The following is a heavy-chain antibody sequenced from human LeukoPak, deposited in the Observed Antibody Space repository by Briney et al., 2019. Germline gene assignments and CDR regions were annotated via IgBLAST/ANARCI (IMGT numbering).Heavy chain of an antibody. CDR2: IYYSGST. Sequence: PSETLSLTCTVSGGSISSSSYYWGWIRQPPGKGLEWIGSIYYSGSTYYNPSLKSRVTISVDTSKNQFSLKLSSVTAADTAVYYCARDSGIAVSLSWGQGTPVTVSS. J-gene: IGHJ4*02. V-gene: IGHV4-39*07. D-gene: IGHD6-19*01. CDR3: ARDSGIAVSLS. CDR1: GGSISSSSYY.